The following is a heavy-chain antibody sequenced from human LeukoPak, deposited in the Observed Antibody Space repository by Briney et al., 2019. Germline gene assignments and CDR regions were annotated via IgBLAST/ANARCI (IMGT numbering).Heavy chain of an antibody. V-gene: IGHV3-30-3*01. D-gene: IGHD3-10*01. Sequence: GGSLRLSCAASGFTFRSYGMHWVRQAPGKGLEWVAVISYDGSNEYHADSVKGRFTISRDNSKNTLYLQMNSLSPEDTAVYYCARFMGSGSYTPDYWGQGTLVTVSS. CDR2: ISYDGSNE. CDR1: GFTFRSYG. J-gene: IGHJ4*02. CDR3: ARFMGSGSYTPDY.